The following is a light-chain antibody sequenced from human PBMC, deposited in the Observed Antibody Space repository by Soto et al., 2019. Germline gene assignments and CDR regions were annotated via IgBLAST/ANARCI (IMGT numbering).Light chain of an antibody. CDR1: QGISSY. V-gene: IGKV1-9*01. CDR2: AAS. CDR3: QHLNGYPLT. Sequence: DIQLTQSPSFLSASVGDRVTITCRASQGISSYLAWYQQNPGKAPKLLIYAASTLQSGVPSMFSGSGSGTEFTLSISSLQPEDFATYYCQHLNGYPLTFGGGTTVDI. J-gene: IGKJ4*01.